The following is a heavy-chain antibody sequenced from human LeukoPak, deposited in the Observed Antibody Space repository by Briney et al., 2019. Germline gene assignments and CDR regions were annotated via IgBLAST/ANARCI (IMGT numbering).Heavy chain of an antibody. J-gene: IGHJ4*02. V-gene: IGHV5-51*01. CDR3: ARRYSYAGGFDY. Sequence: GESLKISCKGSGYSFTSYWIGWVRQMPGKGLEWMGITYPGDSNSRYSPSFQGQVTISADKSISTAYLQWSSLEASDTAMYYCARRYSYAGGFDYWGQGTLVTVSS. CDR2: TYPGDSNS. D-gene: IGHD3-16*01. CDR1: GYSFTSYW.